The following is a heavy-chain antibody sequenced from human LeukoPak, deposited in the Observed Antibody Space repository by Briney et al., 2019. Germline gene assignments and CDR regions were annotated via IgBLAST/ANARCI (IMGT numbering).Heavy chain of an antibody. Sequence: GGSLRLSCVASGFSFSSYWMHWVRQAPGKGLEWVANIKQDGSERFYVGSVKGRFTISRDNAKKSLYLQMDSLRVEDTAVYYCARDLVYYDSSGYYRPFDYWGQGTLVTVSS. CDR2: IKQDGSER. D-gene: IGHD3-22*01. CDR1: GFSFSSYW. J-gene: IGHJ4*02. CDR3: ARDLVYYDSSGYYRPFDY. V-gene: IGHV3-7*01.